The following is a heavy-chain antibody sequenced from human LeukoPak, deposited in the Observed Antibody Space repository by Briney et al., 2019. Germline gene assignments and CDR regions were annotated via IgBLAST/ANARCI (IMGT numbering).Heavy chain of an antibody. CDR1: GGSISSYY. V-gene: IGHV4-59*01. Sequence: SETLSLTCTVSGGSISSYYWSWIRQPPGKGLEWIGYIYYGGSTNYNPSLKSRVTISVDTSKNQFSLKLSSVTAADTAVYYCARVGWGDCDTDYWGQGTLVTVSS. CDR2: IYYGGST. J-gene: IGHJ4*02. CDR3: ARVGWGDCDTDY. D-gene: IGHD2-21*02.